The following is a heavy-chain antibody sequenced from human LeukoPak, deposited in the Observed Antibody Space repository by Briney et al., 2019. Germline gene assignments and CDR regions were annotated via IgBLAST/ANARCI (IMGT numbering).Heavy chain of an antibody. J-gene: IGHJ5*02. V-gene: IGHV3-74*01. Sequence: GGSLRLSCAASGFTFSSYWMHWVRQAPGKGLVWVSRINSDGSSTSYADSVKGRFTISRDNAKNTLYLQMNSLRAEDTAVYYCARVLYSSSWYVWFDPWGQGTLVTVSS. CDR1: GFTFSSYW. D-gene: IGHD6-13*01. CDR2: INSDGSST. CDR3: ARVLYSSSWYVWFDP.